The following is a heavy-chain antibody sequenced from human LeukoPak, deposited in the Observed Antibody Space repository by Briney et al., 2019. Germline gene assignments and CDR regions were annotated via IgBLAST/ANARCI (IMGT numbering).Heavy chain of an antibody. D-gene: IGHD3-10*01. CDR1: GFSLSTSGVG. V-gene: IGHV2-5*02. CDR3: ARQGHYGSGDYYFDY. Sequence: SGPTLVKPTQTLTLTCTFSGFSLSTSGVGVGWIRQPPGKALEWPALIYWDDDKRYSPSLKSRLTITKDTSKNQVVLTMTNMDPVDTATYYCARQGHYGSGDYYFDYWGQGTLVTVSS. J-gene: IGHJ4*02. CDR2: IYWDDDK.